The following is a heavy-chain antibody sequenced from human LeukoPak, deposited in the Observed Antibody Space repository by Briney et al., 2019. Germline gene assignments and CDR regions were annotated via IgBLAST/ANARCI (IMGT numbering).Heavy chain of an antibody. D-gene: IGHD3-22*01. Sequence: SVNVSCKPSGGTFSSYAISWVRQAPGHGLEWVGRIIPILGIANYAQKFQGRLTITADKSTSTAYMELSSLRYEDTAVYYCARGGDYYDSSGYYRYDAFDIWGQGKMVTVSS. J-gene: IGHJ3*02. CDR1: GGTFSSYA. CDR3: ARGGDYYDSSGYYRYDAFDI. V-gene: IGHV1-69*04. CDR2: IIPILGIA.